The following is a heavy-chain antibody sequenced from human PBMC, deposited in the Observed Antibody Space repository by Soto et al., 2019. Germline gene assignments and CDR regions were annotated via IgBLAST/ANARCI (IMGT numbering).Heavy chain of an antibody. CDR1: GGSFSGYY. Sequence: ASETLSLTCAVYGGSFSGYYWSWIRQPPGKEMERIGEINHSGSTNYNPSLKSRVTISVDTSKNQFSLKLSSVTAADTAVYYCARGLWFGELLLGTPYYYMDVWGKGTTVTVSS. J-gene: IGHJ6*03. CDR3: ARGLWFGELLLGTPYYYMDV. D-gene: IGHD3-10*01. V-gene: IGHV4-34*01. CDR2: INHSGST.